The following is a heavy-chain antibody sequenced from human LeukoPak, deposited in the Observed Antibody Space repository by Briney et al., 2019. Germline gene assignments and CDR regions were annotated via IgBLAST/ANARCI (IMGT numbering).Heavy chain of an antibody. CDR3: AKEYSSSWYPGTDV. V-gene: IGHV3-30*18. CDR1: GFTFSSYG. D-gene: IGHD6-13*01. J-gene: IGHJ6*02. Sequence: GRSLRLSCAASGFTFSSYGMHWVRQAPGKGLEWVAVISYDGSNKCYADSVKGRFTISRDNSKNTLYLQMNSLRAEDTAVYYCAKEYSSSWYPGTDVWGQGTTVTVSS. CDR2: ISYDGSNK.